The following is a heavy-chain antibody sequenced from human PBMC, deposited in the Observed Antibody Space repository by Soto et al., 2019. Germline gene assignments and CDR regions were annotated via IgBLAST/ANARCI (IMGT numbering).Heavy chain of an antibody. CDR3: TTHEEGAPWAGGFDS. CDR1: GFRFRTRA. Sequence: GGSLRISCAASGFRFRTRAMSWVRQAPGKGLEWVASIRPGGDSTYYADSVKGRFAVSRDNSNVTLYLQMDSLRVEDTAIYYCTTHEEGAPWAGGFDSWGQGTLVTVSS. CDR2: IRPGGDST. J-gene: IGHJ5*01. V-gene: IGHV3-23*01. D-gene: IGHD1-26*01.